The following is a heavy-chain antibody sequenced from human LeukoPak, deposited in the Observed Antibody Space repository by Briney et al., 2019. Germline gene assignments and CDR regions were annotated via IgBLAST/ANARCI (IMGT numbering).Heavy chain of an antibody. D-gene: IGHD2-2*01. CDR2: IYYSGST. Sequence: SETLSLTCTVSGGSISSYYWSWIRQPPGKGLERIGYIYYSGSTNYNPSLKSRVTISVDTSKNQFSLKLSSVTAADTAVYYCARGPSDGYCSSTSCYGKDNWFDPWGQGTLVTVSS. CDR3: ARGPSDGYCSSTSCYGKDNWFDP. CDR1: GGSISSYY. J-gene: IGHJ5*02. V-gene: IGHV4-59*12.